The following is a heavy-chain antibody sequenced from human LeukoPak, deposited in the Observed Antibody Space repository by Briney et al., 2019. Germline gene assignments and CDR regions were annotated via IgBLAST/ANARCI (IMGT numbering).Heavy chain of an antibody. CDR2: ISYDGSNK. CDR3: AKAQEGLLDY. V-gene: IGHV3-30*04. J-gene: IGHJ4*02. CDR1: GFTFSSYA. Sequence: PGGSLRLSCAASGFTFSSYAMHWVRQAPGKGLEWVAVISYDGSNKYYADSVKGRFTISRDNSKNTLYLQMNSLRAEDTAVYYCAKAQEGLLDYWGQGTLVTVSS.